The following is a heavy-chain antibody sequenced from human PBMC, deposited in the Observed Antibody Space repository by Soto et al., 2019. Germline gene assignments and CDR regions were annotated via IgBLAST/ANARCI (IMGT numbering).Heavy chain of an antibody. D-gene: IGHD3-10*01. CDR2: VYYSGTT. J-gene: IGHJ4*02. CDR3: ATGRYYFGSEY. CDR1: GGSISSYY. V-gene: IGHV4-59*13. Sequence: PSETLSLTCTVSGGSISSYYWSWIRQPPGKGLEWVGYVYYSGTTNYNPSLKSRVTISLDTSKNQFSLNLDSVTAADAAVYYCATGRYYFGSEYWGQGTLGTVSS.